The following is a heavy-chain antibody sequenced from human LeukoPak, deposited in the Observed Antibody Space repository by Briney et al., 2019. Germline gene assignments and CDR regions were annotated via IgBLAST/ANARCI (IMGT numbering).Heavy chain of an antibody. V-gene: IGHV1-69*13. CDR2: IIPIFGTA. CDR1: GYTFTSYA. J-gene: IGHJ5*02. Sequence: GASVKVSCKASGYTFTSYAMNWVRQAPGQGLEWMGGIIPIFGTANYAQKFQGRVTITADESTSTAYMELSSLRSEDTAVYYCAREDTIFGFDPWGQGTLVTVSS. CDR3: AREDTIFGFDP. D-gene: IGHD3-3*01.